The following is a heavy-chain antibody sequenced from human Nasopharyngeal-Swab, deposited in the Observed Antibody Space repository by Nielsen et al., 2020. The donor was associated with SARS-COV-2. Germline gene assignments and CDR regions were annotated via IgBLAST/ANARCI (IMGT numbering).Heavy chain of an antibody. Sequence: GESLKISCAASGFTFSNAWMSWVRQAPGKGLEWVGRIKSKTDGGTTDYAAPVKGRFTISRDDSKNTLYLQVNSLKTEDTAVYYCTTDPLGYCTNGVCYTTDYWGQGTLVTVSS. CDR1: GFTFSNAW. J-gene: IGHJ4*02. CDR3: TTDPLGYCTNGVCYTTDY. V-gene: IGHV3-15*01. D-gene: IGHD2-8*01. CDR2: IKSKTDGGTT.